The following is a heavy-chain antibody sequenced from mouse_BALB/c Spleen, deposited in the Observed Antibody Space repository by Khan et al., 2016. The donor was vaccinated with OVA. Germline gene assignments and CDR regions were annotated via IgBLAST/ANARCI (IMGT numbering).Heavy chain of an antibody. J-gene: IGHJ3*01. Sequence: EVELVESGGGLVKPGGSLKISCAASGFSFSDYYMYWIRQNPEKRLEWVAAISDGGGSTYYPDSAKGRSTISRDNAKSNLYLQMSSLKSEDTALYYCARAGYGGFDYWGQGTLLTVSA. CDR1: GFSFSDYY. V-gene: IGHV5-4*02. D-gene: IGHD1-1*02. CDR3: ARAGYGGFDY. CDR2: ISDGGGST.